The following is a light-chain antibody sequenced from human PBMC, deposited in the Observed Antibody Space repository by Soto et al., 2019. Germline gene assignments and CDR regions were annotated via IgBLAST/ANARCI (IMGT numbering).Light chain of an antibody. Sequence: EIVLTQFAGSLSLSLGERATLSFRASQSVSSSYLAWYQQKPGEAPRLLIHDASSRASGIPDRFSGSRSETDFTLTISRLEPEDFAVYYCQQYGASRWTFGQGTKVEIK. J-gene: IGKJ1*01. V-gene: IGKV3-20*01. CDR2: DAS. CDR3: QQYGASRWT. CDR1: QSVSSSY.